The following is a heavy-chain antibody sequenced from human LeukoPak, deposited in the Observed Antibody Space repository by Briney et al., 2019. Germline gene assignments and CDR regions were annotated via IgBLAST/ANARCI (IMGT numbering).Heavy chain of an antibody. CDR3: ARDRSVAGTIDY. J-gene: IGHJ4*02. CDR2: ISGSGGST. Sequence: AGGSLRLSCAASGFTFSSYAMSWVRQAPGKGLEWVSAISGSGGSTYYADSVKGRFTISRDNSKNTLYLQMNSLRAEDTAVYYCARDRSVAGTIDYWGQGTLVTVSS. V-gene: IGHV3-23*01. CDR1: GFTFSSYA. D-gene: IGHD6-19*01.